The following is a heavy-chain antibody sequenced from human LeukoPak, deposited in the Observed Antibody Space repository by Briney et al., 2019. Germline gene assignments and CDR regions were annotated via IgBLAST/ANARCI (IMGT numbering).Heavy chain of an antibody. CDR1: GGSISSYY. Sequence: SETLSLTCTVSGGSISSYYWSWIRQPPGKGLEWIGYIYYSGSTNYNPSLKSRVTISVDTSKNQFSLKLSSVTAADTAVYYCARRGKSGSTFDYWGQGTLVTVSS. J-gene: IGHJ4*02. V-gene: IGHV4-59*01. CDR3: ARRGKSGSTFDY. CDR2: IYYSGST. D-gene: IGHD1-26*01.